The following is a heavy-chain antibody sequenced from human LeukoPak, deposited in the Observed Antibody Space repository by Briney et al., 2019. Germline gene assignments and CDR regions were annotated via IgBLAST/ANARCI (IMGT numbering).Heavy chain of an antibody. CDR3: ARGSGSYYY. Sequence: SETLSLTCTVSGGSISSYYWSWIRQPPGKGLEWIGYIYYGGSTNYNPSLKSRVTISVDTSKNQFSLKLSSVTAADTAVYYCARGSGSYYYWGQGTLVTVSS. J-gene: IGHJ4*02. D-gene: IGHD1-26*01. V-gene: IGHV4-59*12. CDR1: GGSISSYY. CDR2: IYYGGST.